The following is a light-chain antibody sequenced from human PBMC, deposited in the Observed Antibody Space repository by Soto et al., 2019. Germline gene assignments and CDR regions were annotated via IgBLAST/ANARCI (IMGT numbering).Light chain of an antibody. CDR1: QSVSSN. Sequence: EIVMTPSPATLSVSPGERATLSCRTSQSVSSNLAWYQQKPGQAPRLLIYGASIRATDIPDRFSGSGSGTEYTLTISSLQSEDFAVYYCQQYNNWPRTFGQGTKVDIK. J-gene: IGKJ1*01. CDR3: QQYNNWPRT. V-gene: IGKV3-15*01. CDR2: GAS.